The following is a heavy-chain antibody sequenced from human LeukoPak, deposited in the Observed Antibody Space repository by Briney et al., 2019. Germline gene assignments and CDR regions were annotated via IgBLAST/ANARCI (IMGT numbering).Heavy chain of an antibody. V-gene: IGHV3-11*04. D-gene: IGHD4-11*01. Sequence: GGSLRLSCTASGFTFSDDYMSWIRQAPGKGLQWVSYISGSGDTIYYADSVKGRFTISRDNAKNSLYLQMTSLRAEDTAVYYCARGRPTVTTPLGYWGQGTLVTVSS. CDR3: ARGRPTVTTPLGY. CDR2: ISGSGDTI. J-gene: IGHJ4*02. CDR1: GFTFSDDY.